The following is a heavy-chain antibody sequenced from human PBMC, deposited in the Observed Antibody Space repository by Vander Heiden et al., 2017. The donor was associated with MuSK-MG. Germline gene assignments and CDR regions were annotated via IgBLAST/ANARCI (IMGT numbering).Heavy chain of an antibody. D-gene: IGHD1-1*01. CDR1: GSTFNSSA. J-gene: IGHJ4*02. CDR3: AKEQGFRRPVDY. CDR2: MSAGVERT. V-gene: IGHV3-23*01. Sequence: VQLLESGGGLVQPGGSLRLSCAASGSTFNSSAMNWVGQPPGKGLEWVSAMSAGVERTYYADSGKGRCTISRDNSKHTLYQQRNSLKAEDMAVYYGAKEQGFRRPVDYWGQGTLATLAS.